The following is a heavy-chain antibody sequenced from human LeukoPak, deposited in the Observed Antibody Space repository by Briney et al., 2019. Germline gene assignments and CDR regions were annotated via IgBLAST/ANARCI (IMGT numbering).Heavy chain of an antibody. CDR1: GYTFINHY. D-gene: IGHD3-3*01. CDR3: ARVAGIADFWSAMGV. J-gene: IGHJ6*02. Sequence: ASVKVSCKASGYTFINHYIHWVRQAPGQGLEWMGIINPSGGSTSYAQKFQGRVTMTRDTSTSTVYMEVSSLRSEDTAVYYCARVAGIADFWSAMGVWGQGTTVTVSS. CDR2: INPSGGST. V-gene: IGHV1-46*01.